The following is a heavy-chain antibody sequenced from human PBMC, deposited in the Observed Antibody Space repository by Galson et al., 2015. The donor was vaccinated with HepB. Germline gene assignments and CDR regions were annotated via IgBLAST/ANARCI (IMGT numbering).Heavy chain of an antibody. V-gene: IGHV3-66*01. D-gene: IGHD1-7*01. CDR2: IYSGYST. J-gene: IGHJ4*02. CDR3: ARDMAWNYLFDY. Sequence: SLRLSCAASGFIVSSHYMSWVRQAPGKGLEWVSVIYSGYSTYYADSVKGRFTISRDDSNNTLYLQMNSLRAEDTAVYYCARDMAWNYLFDYWGQGVLATVSS. CDR1: GFIVSSHY.